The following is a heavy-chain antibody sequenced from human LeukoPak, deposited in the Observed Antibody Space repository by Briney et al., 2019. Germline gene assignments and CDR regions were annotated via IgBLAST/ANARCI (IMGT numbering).Heavy chain of an antibody. CDR3: VRDGNLELDALDI. V-gene: IGHV3-48*03. D-gene: IGHD1-7*01. J-gene: IGHJ3*02. CDR1: GFTLSTYE. CDR2: ISGGDTTT. Sequence: GGSLRLSCAASGFTLSTYEMHWVRQTPGKGLDWVSYISGGDTTTYYADSVKGRFTISRDNAKNSLYLQMNSLRDEDTAVYYCVRDGNLELDALDIWGQGAMVAVST.